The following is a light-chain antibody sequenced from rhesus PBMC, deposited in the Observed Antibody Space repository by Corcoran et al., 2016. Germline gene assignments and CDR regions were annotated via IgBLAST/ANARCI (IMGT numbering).Light chain of an antibody. Sequence: DIQMTQSPSSLSASVGDRVTISCRASQGISDYLSWYQQKPGKAPKRLIYAASNLESGVPSRFSGGGAGTEFPLNISSLQPGDFATYYCQQYNSAPLTFGGGTKVELK. CDR1: QGISDY. CDR2: AAS. V-gene: IGKV1-36*02. CDR3: QQYNSAPLT. J-gene: IGKJ4*01.